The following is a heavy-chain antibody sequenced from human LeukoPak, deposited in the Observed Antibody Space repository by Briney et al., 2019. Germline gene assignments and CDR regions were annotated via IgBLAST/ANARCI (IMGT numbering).Heavy chain of an antibody. J-gene: IGHJ6*02. V-gene: IGHV3-11*04. CDR2: ISSSGSTI. CDR1: GFTFSDYY. CDR3: AKDFRYFDWLLSYYYYGMDV. D-gene: IGHD3-9*01. Sequence: GGSLRLSCAASGFTFSDYYMSWIRQAPGKGLEWVSYISSSGSTIYYADSVKGRFTISRDNSKNTLYLQMNSLRAEDTAVYYCAKDFRYFDWLLSYYYYGMDVWGQGTTVTVSS.